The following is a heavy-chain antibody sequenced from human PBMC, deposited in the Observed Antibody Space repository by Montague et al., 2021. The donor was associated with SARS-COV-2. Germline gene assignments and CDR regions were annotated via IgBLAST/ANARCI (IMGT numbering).Heavy chain of an antibody. CDR3: ARPSYYDILTGNGGLEY. Sequence: SLRLSCAASKFSFSSYALHWVRQAPGKGLEWVAVISYVGSNQYYADSVKGRFTISRDNSKNTLYLQMSNLRAEDTAVYYCARPSYYDILTGNGGLEYWGQGTLVTVSS. D-gene: IGHD3-9*01. CDR2: ISYVGSNQ. V-gene: IGHV3-30*04. J-gene: IGHJ4*02. CDR1: KFSFSSYA.